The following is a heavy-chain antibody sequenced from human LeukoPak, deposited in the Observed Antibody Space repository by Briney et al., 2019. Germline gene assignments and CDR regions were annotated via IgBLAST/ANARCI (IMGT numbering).Heavy chain of an antibody. D-gene: IGHD3-22*01. CDR3: ARGYDSSGYPGVNYYYGMDV. CDR2: IYTSGST. Sequence: PSETLSLTCTVSGGSISSYYWSWIRQPAGKGLEWIGRIYTSGSTNYNPSLKSRVTMSVDTSKNQFSLKLSSVTAADTAVYYCARGYDSSGYPGVNYYYGMDVWGQGTTVTASS. J-gene: IGHJ6*02. CDR1: GGSISSYY. V-gene: IGHV4-4*07.